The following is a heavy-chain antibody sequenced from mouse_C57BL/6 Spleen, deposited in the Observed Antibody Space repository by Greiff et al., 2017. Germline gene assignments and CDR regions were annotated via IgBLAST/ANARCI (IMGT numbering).Heavy chain of an antibody. CDR2: INPGSGGT. D-gene: IGHD2-4*01. CDR1: GYAFTNYL. CDR3: ARGIDNDDGGYAMDN. Sequence: VQLQESGAELVRPGTSVKVSCKASGYAFTNYLIEWVKQRPGQGLEWIGVINPGSGGTNYNEKFKGKATLTADKSSRTAYMQLSSLTSEDSAVYFCARGIDNDDGGYAMDNWGQGTSVTVSA. J-gene: IGHJ4*01. V-gene: IGHV1-54*01.